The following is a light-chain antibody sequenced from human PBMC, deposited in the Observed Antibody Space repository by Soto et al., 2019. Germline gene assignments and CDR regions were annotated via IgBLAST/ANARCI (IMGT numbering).Light chain of an antibody. CDR3: QQYNSWPPLT. Sequence: EIVMTQSPATLSVSPGERATLSCRASQSVSSNLAWYQQKPGQAPRLLIYGASTRATGIPARFSGSGSGTEFTLTISSLQSEDFAGDYWQQYNSWPPLTCGGGTKVEIK. CDR1: QSVSSN. V-gene: IGKV3-15*01. CDR2: GAS. J-gene: IGKJ4*01.